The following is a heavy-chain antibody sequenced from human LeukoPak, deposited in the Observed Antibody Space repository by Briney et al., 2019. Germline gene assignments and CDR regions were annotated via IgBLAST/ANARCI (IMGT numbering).Heavy chain of an antibody. CDR2: ISRTSTYI. V-gene: IGHV3-21*01. D-gene: IGHD3-22*01. CDR1: GFSFSGNS. CDR3: ARHVVGVGFDY. J-gene: IGHJ4*02. Sequence: GGSLRLSCVGSGFSFSGNSMNWVRQAPGKGLEWVSGISRTSTYIYYADSVQGRFTISRDNAKNSLYLQMDSLRAEDTAVYYCARHVVGVGFDYWGQGTLVTVSS.